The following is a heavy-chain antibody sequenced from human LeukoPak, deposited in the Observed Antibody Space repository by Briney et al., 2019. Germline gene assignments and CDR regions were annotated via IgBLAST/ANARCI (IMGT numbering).Heavy chain of an antibody. CDR1: GFTFSNYA. J-gene: IGHJ6*02. CDR3: ARERGYSRWEYYYYYYGMDV. Sequence: PGGSLRLSCAASGFTFSNYAMNWVRQAPGKGLEWVSSISSSSSYIYYADSVKGRLTISRDNAKNSLYLQMNSLRAEDTAVYCCARERGYSRWEYYYYYYGMDVWGQGTTVTVSS. D-gene: IGHD5-18*01. CDR2: ISSSSSYI. V-gene: IGHV3-21*01.